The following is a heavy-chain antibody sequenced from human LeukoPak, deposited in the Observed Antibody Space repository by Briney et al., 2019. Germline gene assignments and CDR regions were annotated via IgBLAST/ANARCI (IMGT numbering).Heavy chain of an antibody. J-gene: IGHJ4*02. CDR2: ISGSGGST. V-gene: IGHV3-23*01. CDR1: GFTFSSYA. CDR3: ARDLRSTGYYGDF. D-gene: IGHD1-26*01. Sequence: GGSLRLSCAASGFTFSSYAMGRVRQAPGKGLEWVSAISGSGGSTYYADSVKDRFTVSRDNAKNSLYLQMNSLRADDTAMYYCARDLRSTGYYGDFWGQGTLVTVSS.